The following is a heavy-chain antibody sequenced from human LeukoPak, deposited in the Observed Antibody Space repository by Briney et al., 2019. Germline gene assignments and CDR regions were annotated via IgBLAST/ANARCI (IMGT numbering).Heavy chain of an antibody. CDR3: ARGSDVLDNPLYYDFWSGYYDY. CDR1: GGSISSSSYH. V-gene: IGHV4-39*07. Sequence: PSETLSLTCTVSGGSISSSSYHWGWIRQPPGKGLEWIGSIYYSGSTYYNPSLKSRVTISVDTSKNQFSLKLSSVTAADTAVYYCARGSDVLDNPLYYDFWSGYYDYWGQGTLVTVSS. D-gene: IGHD3-3*01. J-gene: IGHJ4*02. CDR2: IYYSGST.